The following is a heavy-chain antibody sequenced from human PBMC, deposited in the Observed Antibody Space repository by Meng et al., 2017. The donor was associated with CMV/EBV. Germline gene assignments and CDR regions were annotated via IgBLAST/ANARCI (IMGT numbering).Heavy chain of an antibody. CDR3: AKDGHYYDSSGSNFDY. Sequence: GSLKISCAASGFTFSSYGMHWVRQAPGKGLEWVAFIRYDGSNKYYADSVKGRFTISRDNSKNTLYLQMNSLRAEDTAVYYCAKDGHYYDSSGSNFDYWGQGTLVTVSS. CDR2: IRYDGSNK. V-gene: IGHV3-30*02. CDR1: GFTFSSYG. D-gene: IGHD3-22*01. J-gene: IGHJ4*02.